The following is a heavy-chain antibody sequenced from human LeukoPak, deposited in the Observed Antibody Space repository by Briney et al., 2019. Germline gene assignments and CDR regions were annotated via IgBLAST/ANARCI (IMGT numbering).Heavy chain of an antibody. V-gene: IGHV4-59*01. Sequence: GSLRLSCAASGFTFSTYSMNWVRQAPGKGLEWIGDIYYSGSTNYNPSLKSRVTISVETSKNQFSLKLSSVTTADTAVYYCARYDSSGYYYGEPSAFDIWGQGTMVTVSS. CDR3: ARYDSSGYYYGEPSAFDI. CDR1: GFTFSTYS. CDR2: IYYSGST. D-gene: IGHD3-22*01. J-gene: IGHJ3*02.